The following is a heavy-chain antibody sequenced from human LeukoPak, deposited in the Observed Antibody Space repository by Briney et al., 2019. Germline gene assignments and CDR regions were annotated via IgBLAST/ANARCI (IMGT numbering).Heavy chain of an antibody. CDR3: ATTPGYSSSWYFDY. Sequence: ASVKVSCKASGYTFTGYYMHWVRQAPGQGLEWMGWINPNSGGTNYAQKFQGRVAMTRDTSISTAYMELSRLRSDDTAVYYCATTPGYSSSWYFDYWGQGTLVTVSS. V-gene: IGHV1-2*02. J-gene: IGHJ4*02. CDR2: INPNSGGT. CDR1: GYTFTGYY. D-gene: IGHD6-13*01.